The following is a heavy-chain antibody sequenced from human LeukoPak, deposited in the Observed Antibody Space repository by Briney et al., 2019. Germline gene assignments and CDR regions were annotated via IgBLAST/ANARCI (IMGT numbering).Heavy chain of an antibody. CDR3: AREGSSGYSGYFDL. D-gene: IGHD3-22*01. J-gene: IGHJ2*01. CDR1: GFTFSSYS. V-gene: IGHV3-33*08. Sequence: GGSLRLSCAASGFTFSSYSMNWVRQAPGKGLEWVAVIWYDGSNEYDADSVKGRFTISRDNSKNTLYLQMNSLRAEDTAVYYCAREGSSGYSGYFDLWGRGTLVTVSS. CDR2: IWYDGSNE.